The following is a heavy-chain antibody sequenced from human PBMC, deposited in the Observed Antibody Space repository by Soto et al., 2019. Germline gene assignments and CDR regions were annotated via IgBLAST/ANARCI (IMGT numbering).Heavy chain of an antibody. D-gene: IGHD1-26*01. CDR2: IGGTGSDT. Sequence: DVQLLESGGGLVQPGGSLTLSCAASRFTFSDFAMSWVRQAPGKGLGWVSSIGGTGSDTYYADSVKGRFTISRDNSRNTLFLQMDNLRDEDTAVYYCAKDAVPYNGKWDWFDSWGQGTLVTVSS. CDR1: RFTFSDFA. J-gene: IGHJ5*01. V-gene: IGHV3-23*01. CDR3: AKDAVPYNGKWDWFDS.